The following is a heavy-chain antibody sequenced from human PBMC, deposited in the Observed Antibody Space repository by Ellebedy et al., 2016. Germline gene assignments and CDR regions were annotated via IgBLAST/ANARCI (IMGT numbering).Heavy chain of an antibody. CDR1: GFTFSSYA. Sequence: GESLKISXAASGFTFSSYAMSWVRQAPGKGLEWVSAISGSGGSTYYADSVKGRFTISRDNAKNSLYLQMNSLRAEDTAVYYCARDYRVAGIRRDAFDIWGQGTMVTVSS. D-gene: IGHD6-19*01. CDR3: ARDYRVAGIRRDAFDI. J-gene: IGHJ3*02. CDR2: ISGSGGST. V-gene: IGHV3-23*01.